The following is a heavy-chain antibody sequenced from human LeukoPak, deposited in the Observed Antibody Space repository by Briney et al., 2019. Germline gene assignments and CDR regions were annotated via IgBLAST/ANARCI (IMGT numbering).Heavy chain of an antibody. CDR3: ARDKAWQDLIIDY. V-gene: IGHV3-30-3*01. CDR2: ISYDGSNK. CDR1: GVSISSSN. Sequence: PSGTLSLTCAVSGVSISSSNWWSWVRQAPGKGLEWVAVISYDGSNKYYADSVKGRFTISRDNSKNTLYLQMNSLRAEDTAVYYCARDKAWQDLIIDYWGQGTLVTVSS. J-gene: IGHJ4*02. D-gene: IGHD3-16*01.